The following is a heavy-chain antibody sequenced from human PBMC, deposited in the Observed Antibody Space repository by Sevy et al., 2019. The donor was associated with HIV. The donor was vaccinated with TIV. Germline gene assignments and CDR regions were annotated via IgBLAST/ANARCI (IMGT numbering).Heavy chain of an antibody. V-gene: IGHV3-30*02. CDR1: GFTFSSYG. CDR3: AKDLVTIFGRDYYYYYGMDV. J-gene: IGHJ6*02. CDR2: IRYDGSNK. Sequence: GGSLRLSCAASGFTFSSYGMHWVRQAPGKGLEWVAFIRYDGSNKYYADSVKGRFTISRDNSKNTMYLQMNSLRAEDTAVYYCAKDLVTIFGRDYYYYYGMDVWGQGTTVTVSS. D-gene: IGHD3-3*01.